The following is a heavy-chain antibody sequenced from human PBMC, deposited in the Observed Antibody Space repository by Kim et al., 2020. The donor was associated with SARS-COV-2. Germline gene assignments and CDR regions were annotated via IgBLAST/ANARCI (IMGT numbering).Heavy chain of an antibody. CDR1: GGTFSSYA. J-gene: IGHJ3*02. Sequence: SVKVSCKASGGTFSSYAISWVRQAPGQGLEWMGGIIPIFGTANYAQKFQGRVTITADESTSTAYMELSSLRSEDTAVYYCARGVATGVDAFDIWGQGTMVTVSS. CDR2: IIPIFGTA. CDR3: ARGVATGVDAFDI. V-gene: IGHV1-69*13. D-gene: IGHD5-12*01.